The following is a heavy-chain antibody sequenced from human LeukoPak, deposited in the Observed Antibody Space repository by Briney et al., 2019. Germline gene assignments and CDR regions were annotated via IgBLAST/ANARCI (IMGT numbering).Heavy chain of an antibody. CDR2: IIPIFGTA. CDR1: GGTFSSYA. J-gene: IGHJ4*02. CDR3: ARSVSGSYRPFDY. Sequence: SVKVSCKASGGTFSSYAISWVRQAPGQGLEWMGGIIPIFGTANYAQKFQGRVTITADKSTSTAYMELSSLRSEDTAVYYCARSVSGSYRPFDYWGQGTLVTVSS. V-gene: IGHV1-69*06. D-gene: IGHD3-10*01.